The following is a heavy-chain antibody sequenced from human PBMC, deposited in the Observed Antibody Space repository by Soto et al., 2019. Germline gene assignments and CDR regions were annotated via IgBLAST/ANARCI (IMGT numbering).Heavy chain of an antibody. Sequence: SETLSLTCTVSGGSISSYYWSWIRQPPGKGLEWIGYIYYSGSTNYNPSLKSRVTISVDTSKNQFSLKLSSVTAADTAVYYCARAGSSWYYVDYWGQGTLVTVSS. CDR3: ARAGSSWYYVDY. V-gene: IGHV4-59*01. CDR2: IYYSGST. J-gene: IGHJ4*02. D-gene: IGHD6-13*01. CDR1: GGSISSYY.